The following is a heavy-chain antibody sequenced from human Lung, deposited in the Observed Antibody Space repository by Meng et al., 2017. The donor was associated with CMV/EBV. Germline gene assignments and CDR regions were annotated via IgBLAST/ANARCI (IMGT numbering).Heavy chain of an antibody. V-gene: IGHV4-38-2*02. CDR2: VSHSGSP. CDR1: DYSISSGHY. Sequence: SETLSLTCTVSDYSISSGHYWGWIRQPPGKGLEWIGSVSHSGSPYYNPSLMRRATTSFDTSKNQFSLKLRSVTAADTAVYYCAREMATIYWWGNAMDVWGRGTTVTVSS. D-gene: IGHD5-24*01. CDR3: AREMATIYWWGNAMDV. J-gene: IGHJ6*02.